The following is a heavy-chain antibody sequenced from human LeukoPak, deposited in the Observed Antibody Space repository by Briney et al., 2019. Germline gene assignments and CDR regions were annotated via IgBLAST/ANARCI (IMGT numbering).Heavy chain of an antibody. D-gene: IGHD3-10*01. V-gene: IGHV3-7*01. J-gene: IGHJ4*02. CDR2: IKQDGSEK. CDR3: ARARFGELLSVDY. CDR1: GFTVSSNY. Sequence: GGSLRLSCAASGFTVSSNYMSWVRQAPGKGLEWVANIKQDGSEKYYVDSVKGRFTISRDNAKNSLYLQMNSLRAEDTAVYYCARARFGELLSVDYWGQGTLVTVSS.